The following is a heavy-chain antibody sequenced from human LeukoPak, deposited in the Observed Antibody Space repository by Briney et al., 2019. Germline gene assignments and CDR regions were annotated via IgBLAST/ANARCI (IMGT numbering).Heavy chain of an antibody. CDR3: ARDLMGIAYRGAFYY. Sequence: GGSLRLSCAGSGFTFSSYSMNWVRQAPGKGLEWVSSITSSSSYIYYADSVKGRFTISRDNAKNSLYLQMNSLRAEDTAVYYCARDLMGIAYRGAFYYWGQGTLVTVSS. J-gene: IGHJ4*02. CDR1: GFTFSSYS. V-gene: IGHV3-21*04. D-gene: IGHD6-13*01. CDR2: ITSSSSYI.